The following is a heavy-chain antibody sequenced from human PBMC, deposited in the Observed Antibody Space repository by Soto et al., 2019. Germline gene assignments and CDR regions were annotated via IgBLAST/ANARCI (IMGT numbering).Heavy chain of an antibody. CDR1: GGSISSYY. J-gene: IGHJ1*01. D-gene: IGHD2-15*01. CDR2: IYYSGST. Sequence: SETLSLTCTVSGGSISSYYWSWIRQPPGKGLEWIGYIYYSGSTTYNPSLNSRVTISLDTSKNKFSLKLSSVTGTYTALYYCASLGYCSGGSCYSGYFQHWGQGTLVTVSS. V-gene: IGHV4-59*01. CDR3: ASLGYCSGGSCYSGYFQH.